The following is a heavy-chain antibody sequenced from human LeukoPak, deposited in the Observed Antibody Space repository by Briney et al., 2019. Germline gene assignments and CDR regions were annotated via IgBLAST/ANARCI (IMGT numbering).Heavy chain of an antibody. J-gene: IGHJ4*02. CDR1: GFTFSSYA. V-gene: IGHV3-23*01. Sequence: PGGSLRLSCAASGFTFSSYAMSWVRQAPGKGLEWVSAISGSGGSTYCADSVKGRFTISRDNSKNTLYLQMNSLRAEDTAVYYCAKVKVWESVPEYYFDYWGQGTLVTVSS. CDR2: ISGSGGST. D-gene: IGHD1-26*01. CDR3: AKVKVWESVPEYYFDY.